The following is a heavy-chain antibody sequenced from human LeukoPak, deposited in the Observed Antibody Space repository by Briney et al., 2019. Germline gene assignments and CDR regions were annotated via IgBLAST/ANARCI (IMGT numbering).Heavy chain of an antibody. CDR3: AKIRGYSGYDWRVYYFDY. D-gene: IGHD5-12*01. Sequence: GGSLRLSCAASGFTFSSYAMSWVRQAPGKGLEWVSAISGSGGSTYYADSVKGRFTISRDNSKNTLYLQMNSLRAEDTAVYYCAKIRGYSGYDWRVYYFDYWGQGTLVTVSS. V-gene: IGHV3-23*01. CDR2: ISGSGGST. J-gene: IGHJ4*02. CDR1: GFTFSSYA.